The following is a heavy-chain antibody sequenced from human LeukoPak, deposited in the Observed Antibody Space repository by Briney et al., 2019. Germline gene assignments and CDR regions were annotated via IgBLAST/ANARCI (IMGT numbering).Heavy chain of an antibody. CDR2: LYSDGRT. D-gene: IGHD3-10*01. CDR3: AREGFGELNY. V-gene: IGHV3-53*01. CDR1: GFTVTSKY. Sequence: GGSLRLSCAASGFTVTSKYMSWVRQAPGKELEWVSVLYSDGRTYYADSVKGRFTISRDNSKNTLYLQMNSLRVEDTAVYYCAREGFGELNYWGQGTLVTVSS. J-gene: IGHJ4*02.